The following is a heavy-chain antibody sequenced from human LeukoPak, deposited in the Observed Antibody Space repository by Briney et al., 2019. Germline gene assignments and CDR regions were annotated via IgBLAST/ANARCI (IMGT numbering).Heavy chain of an antibody. Sequence: GGSLRLSCAASGFTFSTSGVGWVRQAPGQGLEWVANIKQDGSEKYYVDSVTGRFTISRDNARNSLYLQMNSLRAEDTAVYYCARVPSSSWFDPWGQGTLVTVSS. D-gene: IGHD6-6*01. J-gene: IGHJ5*02. CDR2: IKQDGSEK. CDR1: GFTFSTSG. V-gene: IGHV3-7*05. CDR3: ARVPSSSWFDP.